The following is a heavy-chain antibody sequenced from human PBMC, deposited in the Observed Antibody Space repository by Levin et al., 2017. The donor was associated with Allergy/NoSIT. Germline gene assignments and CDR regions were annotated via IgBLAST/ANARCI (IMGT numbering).Heavy chain of an antibody. D-gene: IGHD7-27*01. V-gene: IGHV3-7*01. CDR2: INQDGSAK. J-gene: IGHJ4*02. CDR1: GFTFSSYW. Sequence: SCAASGFTFSSYWMSWVRQAPGKGLEWVANINQDGSAKYYVDSVKGRFTISRDNAKNALYLQMSSLRAEDTAVYYCAGGHDITWDSDCWGQGTLVTVSS. CDR3: AGGHDITWDSDC.